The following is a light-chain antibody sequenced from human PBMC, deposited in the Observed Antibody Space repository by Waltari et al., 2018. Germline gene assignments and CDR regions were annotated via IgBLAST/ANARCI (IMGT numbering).Light chain of an antibody. CDR3: QSADSTSTHVV. CDR1: ALPKQY. CDR2: KDT. J-gene: IGLJ2*01. Sequence: SYELTQPPSVSVSPGQTATTTCPGVALPKQYAFLYQQKPGQAPVLGTYKDTERPSGIPDRFSGSTSGTTVTLTISGVQAEDEADYYCQSADSTSTHVVFGGGTKLTVL. V-gene: IGLV3-25*03.